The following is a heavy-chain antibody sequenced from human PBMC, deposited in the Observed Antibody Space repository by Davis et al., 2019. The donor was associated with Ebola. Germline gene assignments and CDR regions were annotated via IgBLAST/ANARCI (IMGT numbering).Heavy chain of an antibody. Sequence: MPSETLSLTCDVSGVAISNGGYSWNWIRQSPGQGLEWIGDIYHSGSSNLNPSLERRVTIAVDASRNQFSLKLSSVTAADTAVYYCARGRGYDVTGVYFDDWGQGIPVTVSS. J-gene: IGHJ4*02. D-gene: IGHD5-12*01. CDR2: IYHSGSS. CDR1: GVAISNGGYS. V-gene: IGHV4-30-2*06. CDR3: ARGRGYDVTGVYFDD.